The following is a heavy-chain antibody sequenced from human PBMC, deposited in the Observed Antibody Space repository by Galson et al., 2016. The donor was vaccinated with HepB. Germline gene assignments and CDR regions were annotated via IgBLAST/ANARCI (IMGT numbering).Heavy chain of an antibody. J-gene: IGHJ2*01. CDR1: GGPISSSRFS. D-gene: IGHD3-22*01. Sequence: SETLSLTCTVSGGPISSSRFSWGWIRQPPGKGLEWIGSLYYSGSTYYNPSLKSRVTMFVDSSENQFSLQLNSVTAADTAVYYCARLGVYDGSGYYYSRWYFDLWGRGTLVTVSS. CDR2: LYYSGST. CDR3: ARLGVYDGSGYYYSRWYFDL. V-gene: IGHV4-39*01.